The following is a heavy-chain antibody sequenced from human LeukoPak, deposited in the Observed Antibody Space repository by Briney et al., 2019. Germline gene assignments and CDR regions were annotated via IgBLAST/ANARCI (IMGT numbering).Heavy chain of an antibody. D-gene: IGHD3-10*01. CDR2: INPNSGGT. Sequence: GASVKVSCKASGYTFTGYYMHWVRQAPGQGLEWMGWINPNSGGTNYAQKFQGRVTMTRDTSTSTVYMELSSLRSEDTAVYYCARDSSYGSGSKRFDYWGQGTLVTVSS. CDR3: ARDSSYGSGSKRFDY. CDR1: GYTFTGYY. V-gene: IGHV1-2*02. J-gene: IGHJ4*02.